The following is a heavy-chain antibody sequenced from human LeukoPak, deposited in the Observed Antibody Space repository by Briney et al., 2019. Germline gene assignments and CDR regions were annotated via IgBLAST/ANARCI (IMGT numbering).Heavy chain of an antibody. V-gene: IGHV4-30-4*01. D-gene: IGHD4-17*01. J-gene: IGHJ5*02. CDR1: GGSISSGDYY. CDR2: IYDSGST. CDR3: ASLYGDYPNWFDP. Sequence: SETLSLTCSVSGGSISSGDYYWIWIRQSPGKGLEWIGYIYDSGSTFYNPSLKSRVTISVDTSKNQFSLKLSSVTAADTAVYYCASLYGDYPNWFDPWGQGTLVTVSS.